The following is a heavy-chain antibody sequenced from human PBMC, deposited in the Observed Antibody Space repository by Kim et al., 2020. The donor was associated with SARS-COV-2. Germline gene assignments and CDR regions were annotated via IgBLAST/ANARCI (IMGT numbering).Heavy chain of an antibody. CDR3: ARAYTGLRLGELSLYRYYYGMDV. J-gene: IGHJ6*02. Sequence: GGSLRLSCAASGFTFSSYGMHWVRQAPGKGLEWVAVIWYDGSNKYYADSVKGRFTISRDNSKNTLYLQMNSLRAEDTAVYYCARAYTGLRLGELSLYRYYYGMDVWGQGTTVTVSS. CDR1: GFTFSSYG. CDR2: IWYDGSNK. D-gene: IGHD3-16*02. V-gene: IGHV3-33*01.